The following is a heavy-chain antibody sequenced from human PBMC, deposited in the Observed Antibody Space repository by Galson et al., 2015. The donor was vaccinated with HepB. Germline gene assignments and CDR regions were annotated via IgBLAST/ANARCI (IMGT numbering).Heavy chain of an antibody. CDR1: GYSFTSYW. V-gene: IGHV5-51*01. D-gene: IGHD3-22*01. CDR2: IYPGDSDT. J-gene: IGHJ3*02. Sequence: QSGAEVKKPGESLKISCKGSGYSFTSYWIGWVRQMPGKGLEWMGIIYPGDSDTRYSPSFQGQVTISADKSISTAYLQWSSLKASDTAMYYCARSRGSSGYYLSAFDIWGQGTMVTVSS. CDR3: ARSRGSSGYYLSAFDI.